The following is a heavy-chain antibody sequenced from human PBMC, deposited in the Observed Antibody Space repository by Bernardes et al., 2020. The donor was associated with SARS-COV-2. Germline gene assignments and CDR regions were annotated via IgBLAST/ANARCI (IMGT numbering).Heavy chain of an antibody. CDR1: GFTSSNYG. CDR2: ISNDGSNT. V-gene: IGHV3-30*03. J-gene: IGHJ4*02. D-gene: IGHD6-19*01. Sequence: LRLSCAASGFTSSNYGMHWVRQAPGKGLEWVALISNDGSNTYYADSVRGRFTISRDNSKKTLDLQINSLRPEDTAIYYCARDSEFDSSGWIDCWGQGALVTVSS. CDR3: ARDSEFDSSGWIDC.